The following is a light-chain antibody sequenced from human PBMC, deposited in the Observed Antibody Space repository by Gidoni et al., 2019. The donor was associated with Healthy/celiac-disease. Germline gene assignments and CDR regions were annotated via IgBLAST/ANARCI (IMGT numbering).Light chain of an antibody. CDR2: AAS. Sequence: DIQMTQSPPSLSASVGDRVTITCRASQSISSYLNWYQQKPGKAPKLLIYAASSLQSGVPSRFSGSGSGTDFTLTISSLQPEDFATYYCQQSYSTPWTFGQGTKVKSN. J-gene: IGKJ1*01. CDR3: QQSYSTPWT. CDR1: QSISSY. V-gene: IGKV1-39*01.